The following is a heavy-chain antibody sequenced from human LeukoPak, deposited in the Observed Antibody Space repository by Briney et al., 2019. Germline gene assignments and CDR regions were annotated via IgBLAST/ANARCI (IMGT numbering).Heavy chain of an antibody. V-gene: IGHV4-34*01. CDR1: GGSFSGYY. CDR2: INHSGST. CDR3: ARGSSRNFDY. Sequence: SETLSLTCAVYGGSFSGYYWSWIRQPPGKGLEWIGEINHSGSTNYNPSLKSRVTISVDTSKNQFSLKLSSVTAADTAVYYCARGSSRNFDYWGQGTLVTVSS. D-gene: IGHD6-13*01. J-gene: IGHJ4*02.